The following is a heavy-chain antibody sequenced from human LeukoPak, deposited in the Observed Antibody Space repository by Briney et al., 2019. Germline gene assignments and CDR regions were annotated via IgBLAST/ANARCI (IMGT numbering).Heavy chain of an antibody. J-gene: IGHJ5*02. CDR1: GFTFSSYS. Sequence: GGSLRLSCAASGFTFSSYSMNWVRQAPGKGLEWVSSISSSSSYIYYADSAKGRFTISRDNAKNSLYLQMNSLRAEDTAVYYCARFRPRAVGGKGWFEPWGPGTLVTVSS. CDR3: ARFRPRAVGGKGWFEP. CDR2: ISSSSSYI. V-gene: IGHV3-21*01. D-gene: IGHD6-19*01.